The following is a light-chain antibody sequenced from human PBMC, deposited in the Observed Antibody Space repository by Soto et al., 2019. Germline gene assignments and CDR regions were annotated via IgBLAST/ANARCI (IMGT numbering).Light chain of an antibody. CDR1: SGDIGSYNR. V-gene: IGLV2-14*01. J-gene: IGLJ1*01. CDR3: NSYTAISSV. CDR2: EVS. Sequence: QSALTQPASVSGSPGQSITISCTGTSGDIGSYNRVSWYQQHPGKAPKLIIYEVSNRPSGVSNRFSGSKSANTASLTISGLQAEDEGDYYCNSYTAISSVFGTGTKVTVL.